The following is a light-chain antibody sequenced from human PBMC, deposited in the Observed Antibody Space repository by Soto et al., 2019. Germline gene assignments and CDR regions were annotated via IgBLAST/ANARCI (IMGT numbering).Light chain of an antibody. CDR1: QDIRNF. CDR3: QKYCSVPV. Sequence: DIQMTQSPTSLSASVGDRVTITCRASQDIRNFVAWYQQKPGKAPKLLIYAASTLQSGVPSRFSGSGSGTDFTLTINSLQPEDVATYSCQKYCSVPVFGAGTKVEIK. CDR2: AAS. V-gene: IGKV1-27*01. J-gene: IGKJ3*01.